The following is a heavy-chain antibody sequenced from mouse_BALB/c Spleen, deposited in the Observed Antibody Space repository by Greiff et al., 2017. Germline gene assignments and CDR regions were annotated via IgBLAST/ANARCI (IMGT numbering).Heavy chain of an antibody. D-gene: IGHD1-1*01. CDR2: ISSGSSTI. CDR1: GFTFSSFG. Sequence: EVKLVESGGGLVQPGGSRKLSCAASGFTFSSFGMHWVRQAPEKGLEWVAYISSGSSTIYYADTVKGRFTISRDNPKNTLFLQMTSLRSEDTAMYYCARSGLLRYFDVWGAGTTVTVSS. J-gene: IGHJ1*01. V-gene: IGHV5-17*02. CDR3: ARSGLLRYFDV.